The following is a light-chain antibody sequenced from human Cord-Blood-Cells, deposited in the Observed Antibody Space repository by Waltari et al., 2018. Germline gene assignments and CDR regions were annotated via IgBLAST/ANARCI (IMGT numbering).Light chain of an antibody. V-gene: IGKV1-13*02. CDR2: DAS. J-gene: IGKJ2*01. CDR3: QQFNSYPYT. Sequence: AIQLTQSPSSLSASVGARVTITCRASQGISSALAWYQQKPGKAPKLLIYDASSLESGVPSRFRGSGSGTDFTLTISSLQPEDFATYYCQQFNSYPYTFGQGTKLEIK. CDR1: QGISSA.